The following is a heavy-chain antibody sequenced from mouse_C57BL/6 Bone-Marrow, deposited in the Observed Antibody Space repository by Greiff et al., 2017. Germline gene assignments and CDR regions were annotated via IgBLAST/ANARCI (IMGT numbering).Heavy chain of an antibody. Sequence: QVQLQQSGAELVKPGASVKISCKASGYTFTDYYINWVKQRPGQGLEWIGGIFPGSGSTYYNEKFKGKATLTVDKSSSTAYRLRSSLTSEDSAVYVCSRQLRPAWFAYWGQGTLVTVSA. CDR3: SRQLRPAWFAY. CDR2: IFPGSGST. D-gene: IGHD3-2*02. CDR1: GYTFTDYY. J-gene: IGHJ3*01. V-gene: IGHV1-75*01.